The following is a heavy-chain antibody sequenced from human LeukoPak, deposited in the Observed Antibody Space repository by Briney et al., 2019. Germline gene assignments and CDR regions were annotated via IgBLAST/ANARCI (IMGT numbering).Heavy chain of an antibody. V-gene: IGHV3-30-3*01. CDR1: GFTFSSYA. CDR2: ISYDGSNK. Sequence: PGGSLRLSCAASGFTFSSYAMHWVRQAPGKGLEWVVVISYDGSNKYYADSVKGRFTISRDNSKNTLYLQMNSLRAEDTAVYYCARYRGWVDYWGQGTLVTVSS. J-gene: IGHJ4*02. CDR3: ARYRGWVDY. D-gene: IGHD6-19*01.